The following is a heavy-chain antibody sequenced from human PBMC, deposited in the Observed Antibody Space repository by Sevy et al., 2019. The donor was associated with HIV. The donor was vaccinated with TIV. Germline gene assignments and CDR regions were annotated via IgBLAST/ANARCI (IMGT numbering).Heavy chain of an antibody. V-gene: IGHV3-23*01. CDR1: GLTFTTTG. CDR3: AGGDTTMITDLDY. J-gene: IGHJ4*02. CDR2: VTSDGAT. D-gene: IGHD3-16*01. Sequence: GGSLRLSCVASGLTFTTTGMSWVRQAPGKGLEWVAGVTSDGATYYADSVRDRFTVSRDNSQNTLYLQLNSLRADDTAVFYCAGGDTTMITDLDYWGQGTLVTVSS.